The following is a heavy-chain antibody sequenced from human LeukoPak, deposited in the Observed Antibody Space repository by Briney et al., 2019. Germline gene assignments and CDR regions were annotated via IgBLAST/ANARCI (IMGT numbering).Heavy chain of an antibody. CDR3: ARVTYSYYDSSGRLIDY. CDR1: GFTFSSYA. D-gene: IGHD3-22*01. V-gene: IGHV3-30*09. J-gene: IGHJ4*02. Sequence: QAGGSLRLSCAACGFTFSSYAMHWVRQAPGKGLEWVAVISYDGSNKYYADSVKGRFAISRDNSKNTLYLQMNSLRAEDTAVYYCARVTYSYYDSSGRLIDYWGQGTLVTVSS. CDR2: ISYDGSNK.